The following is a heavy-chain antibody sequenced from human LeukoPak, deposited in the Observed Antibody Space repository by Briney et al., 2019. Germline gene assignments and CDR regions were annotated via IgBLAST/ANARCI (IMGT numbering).Heavy chain of an antibody. Sequence: GGALRLSCAPSVFTFSNYAMSWVRETPGKGLDWVSGIIVSGATTYYAHSVKGRFTISRDNSKNTLYLQMNSLRAEDTAVYYCARDPSGSSSSWYNFDYWGQGSLVTVSS. CDR2: IIVSGATT. J-gene: IGHJ4*02. CDR3: ARDPSGSSSSWYNFDY. CDR1: VFTFSNYA. V-gene: IGHV3-23*01. D-gene: IGHD6-13*01.